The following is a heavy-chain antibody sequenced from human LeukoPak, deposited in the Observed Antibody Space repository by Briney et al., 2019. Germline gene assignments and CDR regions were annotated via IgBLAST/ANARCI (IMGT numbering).Heavy chain of an antibody. D-gene: IGHD3-10*02. CDR2: IRPDGSEK. Sequence: GGSLRLSCVASGFSFSDYWISWVRQAPGKGLEWVANIRPDGSEKQYVDSVKGRFTISRDNAKNSLYLQMNSLRAEDTAVYYCAELGITMIGGVWGKGTTVTISS. CDR3: AELGITMIGGV. V-gene: IGHV3-7*01. CDR1: GFSFSDYW. J-gene: IGHJ6*04.